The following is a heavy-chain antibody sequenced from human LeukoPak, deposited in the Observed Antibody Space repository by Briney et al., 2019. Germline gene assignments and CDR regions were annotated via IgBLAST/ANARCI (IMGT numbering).Heavy chain of an antibody. CDR1: GRSFSGYY. Sequence: PSETLSLTCAVYGRSFSGYYWSWIRQPPGKGLEWIGEINHSGSTNYNPSLKSRVTISVDTSKNQFSLKLSSVTAADTAVYYCARISYCTNGVCYASAFDIWGQGTMVTVSS. CDR2: INHSGST. CDR3: ARISYCTNGVCYASAFDI. J-gene: IGHJ3*02. V-gene: IGHV4-34*01. D-gene: IGHD2-8*01.